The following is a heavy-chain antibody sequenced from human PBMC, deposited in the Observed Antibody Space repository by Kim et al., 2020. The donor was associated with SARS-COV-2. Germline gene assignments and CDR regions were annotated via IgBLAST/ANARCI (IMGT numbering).Heavy chain of an antibody. Sequence: QEGSEKPYVDSVKGRFTISRDNAKNSLYLQVSSRRTEDTAVYSCSSRPAWGQGTLVTVSS. CDR2: QEGSEK. V-gene: IGHV3-7*01. J-gene: IGHJ5*02. CDR3: SSRPA.